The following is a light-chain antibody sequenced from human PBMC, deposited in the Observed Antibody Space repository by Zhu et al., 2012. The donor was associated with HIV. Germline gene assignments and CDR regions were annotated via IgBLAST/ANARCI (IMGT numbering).Light chain of an antibody. CDR1: ESVSSSF. J-gene: IGKJ4*01. CDR2: GTS. V-gene: IGKV3-20*01. Sequence: EIVLTQPPGTLSLSPGESATLSCRASESVSSSFLAWYQQKPGQAPRLLIYGTSTRAIGIPDRFSGSGSGTDFSLTITSLEPEDFAVYYCHQYGSSPLTFGGGTKVDIK. CDR3: HQYGSSPLT.